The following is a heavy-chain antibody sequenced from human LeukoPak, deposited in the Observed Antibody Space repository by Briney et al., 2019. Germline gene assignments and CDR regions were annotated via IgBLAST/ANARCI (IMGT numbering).Heavy chain of an antibody. D-gene: IGHD2-2*01. CDR2: ISSSSSTI. V-gene: IGHV3-48*04. CDR1: GFTFSSYS. J-gene: IGHJ4*02. Sequence: GGSLRLSCAASGFTFSSYSMNWVRQAPGKGLEWVSYISSSSSTIYYADSVKGRFTFSRDNAKNSLYLQMNSLRAEDTAVYYCASGCSSTSCYYSPLDYWGQGTLVTVSS. CDR3: ASGCSSTSCYYSPLDY.